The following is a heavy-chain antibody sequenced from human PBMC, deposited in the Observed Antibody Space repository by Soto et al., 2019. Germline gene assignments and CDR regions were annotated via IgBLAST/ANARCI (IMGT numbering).Heavy chain of an antibody. V-gene: IGHV3-11*01. CDR1: GFPFSDYY. Sequence: GECLTLSCPADGFPFSDYYVGWVRPPPGRWLEWQSSMSSSGSTTYYADSLKGRFSITSDNAKNGLYLKMNSVRVEDSAIYYCARSWETLCTNRSCYGPNWFDPWGRGTLVTVSS. CDR3: ARSWETLCTNRSCYGPNWFDP. D-gene: IGHD2-2*01. J-gene: IGHJ5*02. CDR2: MSSSGSTT.